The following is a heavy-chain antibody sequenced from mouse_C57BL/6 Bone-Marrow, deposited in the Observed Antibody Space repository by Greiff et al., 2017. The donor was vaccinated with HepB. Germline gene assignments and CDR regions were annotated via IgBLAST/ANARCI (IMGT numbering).Heavy chain of an antibody. CDR1: GFTFTDYY. Sequence: EVQVVESGGGLVQPGGSLSLSCAASGFTFTDYYMSWVRQPPGKALEWLGFIRNKANGYTTEYSASVKGRFTISRDNSQSILYLQMNALRAEDSATYYCARSSSMVTTPFAYWGQGTLVTVSA. V-gene: IGHV7-3*01. CDR2: IRNKANGYTT. CDR3: ARSSSMVTTPFAY. J-gene: IGHJ3*01. D-gene: IGHD2-2*01.